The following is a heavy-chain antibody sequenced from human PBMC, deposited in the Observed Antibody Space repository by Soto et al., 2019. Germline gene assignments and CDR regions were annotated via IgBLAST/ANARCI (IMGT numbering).Heavy chain of an antibody. D-gene: IGHD3-3*01. V-gene: IGHV3-48*01. CDR2: ISSSSSTI. CDR1: GFTFSSCS. J-gene: IGHJ4*02. Sequence: EVQLVESGGGLVQPGGSLRLSCAASGFTFSSCSMNWVRQTPGKGLEWVSYISSSSSTIYYADSVKGRFTISRDNAKNSLYLQMNSLRAEDTAVYYCAREPDFWSGYFGYWGQGTLVTVSS. CDR3: AREPDFWSGYFGY.